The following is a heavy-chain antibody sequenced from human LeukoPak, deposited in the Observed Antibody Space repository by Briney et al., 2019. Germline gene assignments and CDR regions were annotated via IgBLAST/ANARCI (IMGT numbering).Heavy chain of an antibody. V-gene: IGHV4-4*07. CDR2: IYTSGST. CDR3: ARERNAYYDSSGYYRTFDP. CDR1: GGSISSYY. Sequence: SETLSLTCTVSGGSISSYYWSWIRQPAGKGLEWIGRIYTSGSTNYNPSLKSRVTMSVDTSKNQFSLKLSSVTAADTAVYYCARERNAYYDSSGYYRTFDPWGQGTLVTVPS. J-gene: IGHJ5*02. D-gene: IGHD3-22*01.